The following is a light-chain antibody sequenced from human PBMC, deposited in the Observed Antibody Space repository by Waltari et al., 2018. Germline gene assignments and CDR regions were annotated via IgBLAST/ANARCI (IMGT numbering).Light chain of an antibody. J-gene: IGKJ4*01. Sequence: EIVLTQSPGALSLSQGERATLPCRASQSLSRSYLAWYQQKPCQAPRLLIYGASSSASGIPDRFSGSGSGTDFTLTISRLEPEDFAVYYCQQYGRSPLTFGGGTKVEIK. V-gene: IGKV3-20*01. CDR3: QQYGRSPLT. CDR2: GAS. CDR1: QSLSRSY.